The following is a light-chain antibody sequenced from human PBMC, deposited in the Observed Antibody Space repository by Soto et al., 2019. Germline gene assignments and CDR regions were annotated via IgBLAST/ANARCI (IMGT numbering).Light chain of an antibody. V-gene: IGKV3-11*01. CDR2: DAS. J-gene: IGKJ3*01. Sequence: EIVLTQSPATLSLSPGERATLSCRASQSVGSYLAWYQQKPGQAPSLLIYDASNRATGIPARCSGSGSGTDFTLTISSLEPEDFAIYYCQQRSNWPLTFGPGTKVDIQ. CDR1: QSVGSY. CDR3: QQRSNWPLT.